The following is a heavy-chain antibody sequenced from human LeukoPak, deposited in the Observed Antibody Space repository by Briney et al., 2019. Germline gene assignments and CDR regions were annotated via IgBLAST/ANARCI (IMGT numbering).Heavy chain of an antibody. D-gene: IGHD3-16*01. CDR3: ARLTLTRAFDI. J-gene: IGHJ3*02. Sequence: ASVKVSCKASGYTFTGYYMHWVRQGPGRGLEWMGWINTYNGYTNYAQRLQGRVTMTTDTSANTAYMELRSLRSDDTAVYFCARLTLTRAFDIWGQGTMVTVSS. V-gene: IGHV1-18*04. CDR1: GYTFTGYY. CDR2: INTYNGYT.